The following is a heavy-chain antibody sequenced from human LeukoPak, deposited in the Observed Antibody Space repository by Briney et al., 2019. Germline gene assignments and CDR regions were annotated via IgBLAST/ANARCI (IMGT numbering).Heavy chain of an antibody. CDR2: INTNTGNP. D-gene: IGHD3-16*01. CDR1: GYAFTGYY. CDR3: ARGPRGKYYYYGMDV. Sequence: ASVKVSCKASGYAFTGYYMHWVRQAPGQGLEWMGWINTNTGNPTYAQGFTGRFVFSLDTSVSTAYLQISSLKAEDTAVYYCARGPRGKYYYYGMDVWGQGTTVTVSS. V-gene: IGHV7-4-1*02. J-gene: IGHJ6*02.